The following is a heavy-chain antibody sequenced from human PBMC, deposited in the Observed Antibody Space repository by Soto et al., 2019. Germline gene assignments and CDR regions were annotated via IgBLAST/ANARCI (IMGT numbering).Heavy chain of an antibody. CDR1: GGSINNYY. J-gene: IGHJ4*02. CDR2: IYDSGST. CDR3: ARGELHLGELARFYFDN. Sequence: QVQLQESGPGLVKPAETLSLSCPVSGGSINNYYWSWIRQPPGKGLEWIGWIGYIYDSGSTNYNPSIKSRVTISVDTSKMQFFLKLSSATAADTAVYYCARGELHLGELARFYFDNWGQGTLVTVSS. D-gene: IGHD3-16*01. V-gene: IGHV4-59*01.